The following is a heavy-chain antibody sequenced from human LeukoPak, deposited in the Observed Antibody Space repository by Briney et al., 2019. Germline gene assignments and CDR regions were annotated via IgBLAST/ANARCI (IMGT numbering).Heavy chain of an antibody. J-gene: IGHJ4*02. CDR1: GFTFSIYW. CDR3: ASLDY. V-gene: IGHV3-74*01. Sequence: GGSLRLSCAASGFTFSIYWVHWVRQAPGKGLVWVSSISSDGSSTSYADSVKGRFTISRDNAKNTLYLQMNTLRAEDTAVYYRASLDYWGQGTPVTVSS. CDR2: ISSDGSST.